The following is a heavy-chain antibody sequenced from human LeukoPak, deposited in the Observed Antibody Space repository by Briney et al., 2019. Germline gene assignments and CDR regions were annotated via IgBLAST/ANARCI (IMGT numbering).Heavy chain of an antibody. V-gene: IGHV4-59*01. CDR2: IYYSGST. D-gene: IGHD2-2*02. CDR1: GGSISSYY. Sequence: SETLSLTCTVSGGSISSYYWSWIRQPPGKGLEWIGYIYYSGSTNYNPSLKSRVTISVDTSKNQFSLKLSSVTAADTAVYYCARDVNRYCSSTSCYTSFNWFDPWGQGTLVTVSS. J-gene: IGHJ5*02. CDR3: ARDVNRYCSSTSCYTSFNWFDP.